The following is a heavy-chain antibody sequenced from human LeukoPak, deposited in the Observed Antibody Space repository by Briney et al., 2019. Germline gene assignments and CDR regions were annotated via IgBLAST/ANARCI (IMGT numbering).Heavy chain of an antibody. V-gene: IGHV3-74*01. CDR3: ARDRRLWNMDV. D-gene: IGHD4/OR15-4a*01. CDR2: INSDGSTT. J-gene: IGHJ6*03. Sequence: RPGGSLRLSCAASGLTFSSYWMHWVRQAPGKGLVWVSRINSDGSTTTYADSVKGRFTISRDNAKNTLYLQMNSLRAEDTAVYYCARDRRLWNMDVWGTGNTVTISS. CDR1: GLTFSSYW.